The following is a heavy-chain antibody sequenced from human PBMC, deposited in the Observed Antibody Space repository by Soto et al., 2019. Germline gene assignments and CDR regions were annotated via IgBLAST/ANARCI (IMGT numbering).Heavy chain of an antibody. D-gene: IGHD2-2*01. CDR3: AKDIGGPSSTSCYYFCGMDV. J-gene: IGHJ6*02. V-gene: IGHV3-9*01. CDR1: GFTFDDYA. Sequence: EVQLVESGGGLVQPGRSLRLSCAASGFTFDDYAMHWVRQAPGKGLEWVSGISWNSGSIGYADSVKGRFTISRDNAKNSLYLQMNSLRAEDTALYYCAKDIGGPSSTSCYYFCGMDVWGQGTTVTVSS. CDR2: ISWNSGSI.